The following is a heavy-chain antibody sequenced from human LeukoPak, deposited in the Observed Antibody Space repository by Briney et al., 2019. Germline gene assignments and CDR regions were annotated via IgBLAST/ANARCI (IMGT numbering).Heavy chain of an antibody. CDR3: ARGSSNLPWFDP. CDR2: INTDNGNT. CDR1: GDSFTRYA. J-gene: IGHJ5*02. V-gene: IGHV1-3*04. D-gene: IGHD2-2*01. Sequence: GASVKVSCKASGDSFTRYAMHWVRQAPGQTLEWMGWINTDNGNTKYSQKFQGRVAITRDTSASTAYMELSSLRSEDTAVYYCARGSSNLPWFDPWGQGTLVTVSS.